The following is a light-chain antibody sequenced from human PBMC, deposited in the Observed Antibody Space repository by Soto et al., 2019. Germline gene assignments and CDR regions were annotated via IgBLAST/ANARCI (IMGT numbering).Light chain of an antibody. CDR3: QHYNSLPLT. Sequence: EIVMTQSPATLSVSPGERATLSCRASQSVSSNLAWYQQKPGQAPRLLIYGASTRATGIPARFSGSGSGTGFTLTISSLQSEDFAVYYCQHYNSLPLTFGGGTKVETK. V-gene: IGKV3-15*01. J-gene: IGKJ4*01. CDR1: QSVSSN. CDR2: GAS.